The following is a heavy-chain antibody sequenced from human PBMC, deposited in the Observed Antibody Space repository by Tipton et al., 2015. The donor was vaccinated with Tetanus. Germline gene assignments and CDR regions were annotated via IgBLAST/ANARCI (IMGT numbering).Heavy chain of an antibody. V-gene: IGHV3-11*01. CDR1: GFMFDDYY. CDR2: ISNSGDAI. CDR3: ARGGFRYFSGISFFFDY. J-gene: IGHJ4*02. D-gene: IGHD2-8*02. Sequence: SLRLSCAASGFMFDDYYMTWIRQAPGKGLEWVSYISNSGDAIYYADSAKGRFTFSRDNARNSVYLQMNSLRADDTAVYYCARGGFRYFSGISFFFDYWGQGTLVTVSS.